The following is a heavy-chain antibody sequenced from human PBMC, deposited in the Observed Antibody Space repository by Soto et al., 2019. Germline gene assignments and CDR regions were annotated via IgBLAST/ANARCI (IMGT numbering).Heavy chain of an antibody. CDR3: ARLIVVVVPAAFYYYYYMDV. Sequence: ASVKVSCKASGYTFTGYYMHWVRQAPGQGLEWMGWINPNRGNTGYAQKFQGRVTMTRNTSISTAYMELSSLRSEDTAVYYCARLIVVVVPAAFYYYYYMDVWGKGTTVTVS. D-gene: IGHD2-2*01. CDR1: GYTFTGYY. CDR2: INPNRGNT. J-gene: IGHJ6*03. V-gene: IGHV1-8*02.